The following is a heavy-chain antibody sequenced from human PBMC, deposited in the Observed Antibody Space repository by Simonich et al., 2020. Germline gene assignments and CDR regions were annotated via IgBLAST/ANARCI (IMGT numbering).Heavy chain of an antibody. CDR2: IYSVGST. D-gene: IGHD1-1*01. J-gene: IGHJ4*02. V-gene: IGHV3-53*01. CDR3: ARWTATGYYFDY. CDR1: GFTVSSNY. Sequence: EVQLVESGGGLIQPGGSLRLSCAASGFTVSSNYMSWVPQAPGKGLDEVSVIYSVGSTDYAYSVEGRFTLSRDNSKNTLYLQINSLRAEDTAVYYCARWTATGYYFDYWGQGTLVTVSS.